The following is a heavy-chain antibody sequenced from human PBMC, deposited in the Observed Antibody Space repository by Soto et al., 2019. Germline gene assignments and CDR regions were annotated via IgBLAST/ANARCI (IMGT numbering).Heavy chain of an antibody. Sequence: QVQLQESGPGLVKPSETLSLTCTVSGASITTYYWSWVRQPPGKGLEWIGYIHDSGSTYYNPSLKGRVTLSLDTSRNQLFLQLNSVTAADTAMYYCARESAGSHKNNWFDPWGQGTLVTVSS. CDR2: IHDSGST. D-gene: IGHD3-10*01. CDR1: GASITTYY. CDR3: ARESAGSHKNNWFDP. V-gene: IGHV4-59*01. J-gene: IGHJ5*02.